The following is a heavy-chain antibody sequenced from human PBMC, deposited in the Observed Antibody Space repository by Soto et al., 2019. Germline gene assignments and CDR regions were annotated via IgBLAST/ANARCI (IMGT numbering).Heavy chain of an antibody. J-gene: IGHJ5*02. CDR2: IYKGGSI. V-gene: IGHV4-59*08. CDR3: ARAYYDRSGYAVDP. CDR1: GGSISGYY. Sequence: SETLSLTCTVSGGSISGYYWSWLRQPPGKGLEWIGYIYKGGSINYNPSLKSRVTISVDTSNNQFSLKLSSVTAADTAVYYCARAYYDRSGYAVDPWGQGTLVTVSS. D-gene: IGHD3-22*01.